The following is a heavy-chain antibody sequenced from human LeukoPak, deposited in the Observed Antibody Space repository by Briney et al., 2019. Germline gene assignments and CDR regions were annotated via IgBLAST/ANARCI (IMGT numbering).Heavy chain of an antibody. D-gene: IGHD2-21*01. Sequence: GGSLRLSCAASGFTFSSYWMSWVRQAPGKGLEWVANIKQDGSEKYYVDSVKDRFTISRDNSKNTLYLQMNSLRAEDTAVYYCARSSSYGLFGAFDIWGQGTMVTVSS. CDR1: GFTFSSYW. V-gene: IGHV3-7*01. CDR2: IKQDGSEK. J-gene: IGHJ3*02. CDR3: ARSSSYGLFGAFDI.